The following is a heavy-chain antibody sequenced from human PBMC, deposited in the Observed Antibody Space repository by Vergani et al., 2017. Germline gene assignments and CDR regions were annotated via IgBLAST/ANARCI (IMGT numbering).Heavy chain of an antibody. J-gene: IGHJ6*03. CDR1: GGTFSSYA. V-gene: IGHV1-8*02. CDR3: ARGQAPYGVVIIHPYYYYMDV. CDR2: MNPNSGNT. D-gene: IGHD3-3*01. Sequence: QVQLVQSGAEVKKPGSSVKVSCKASGGTFSSYAISWVRQAPGQGLEWMGWMNPNSGNTGYAQKFQGRVTMTRNTSISTAYMELSSLRSEDTAVYYCARGQAPYGVVIIHPYYYYMDVWGKGTTVTVSS.